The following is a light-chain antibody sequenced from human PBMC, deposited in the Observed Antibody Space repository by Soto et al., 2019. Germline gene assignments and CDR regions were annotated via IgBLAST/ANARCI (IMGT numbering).Light chain of an antibody. Sequence: EIGLTQSPGTLSFSPGERATLSCRVSQSVSSSYLAWYQQKPGQAPGLLIYGASTRATGIPDRFSGSGSGTDFALTISRLEPEDFAVYYCQQFGSSPWTFGQGTKVDI. CDR2: GAS. V-gene: IGKV3-20*01. CDR3: QQFGSSPWT. CDR1: QSVSSSY. J-gene: IGKJ1*01.